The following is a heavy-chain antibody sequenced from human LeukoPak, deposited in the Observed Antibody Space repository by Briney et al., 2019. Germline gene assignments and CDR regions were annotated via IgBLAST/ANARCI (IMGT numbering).Heavy chain of an antibody. D-gene: IGHD5-18*01. J-gene: IGHJ4*02. CDR2: INHSGST. Sequence: PSETLSLTGAVYGGSFSGYYWSWIRQPPGKGLEWIGEINHSGSTNYNPSLKSRVTISVDTSKNQFSLKLSSVTAADTAVYYCARGGIQLWLRGVGGGRGTYFDYWGQGTLVTVSS. V-gene: IGHV4-34*01. CDR1: GGSFSGYY. CDR3: ARGGIQLWLRGVGGGRGTYFDY.